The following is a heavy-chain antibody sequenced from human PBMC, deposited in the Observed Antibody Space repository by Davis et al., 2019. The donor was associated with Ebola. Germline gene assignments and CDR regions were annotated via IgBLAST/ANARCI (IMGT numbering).Heavy chain of an antibody. D-gene: IGHD4-17*01. V-gene: IGHV4-59*01. CDR3: ARGNYGDYIVLYYYNMDV. Sequence: GSLRLSCTVSGGSINNYFWSWIRQPPGKGLEWIGNIHYLGNTNYNPSLKSRVTMSVDTSKNQFSLKLNSVTAADTAVYYCARGNYGDYIVLYYYNMDVWGQGTTVTVSS. CDR2: IHYLGNT. CDR1: GGSINNYF. J-gene: IGHJ6*02.